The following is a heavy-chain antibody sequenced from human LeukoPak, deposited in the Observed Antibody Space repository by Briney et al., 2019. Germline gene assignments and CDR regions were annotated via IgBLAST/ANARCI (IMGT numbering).Heavy chain of an antibody. CDR3: AAEGQWSLVHYFNS. V-gene: IGHV1-24*01. CDR2: FDPEGAEI. D-gene: IGHD2-15*01. Sequence: VASVKVSCKVSGNTLTDLSIHWVRQAPGKGLDWMGGFDPEGAEIIYAEKFQDRVTMTEDPSTDTAYLELSSLRSEDTAVYYCAAEGQWSLVHYFNSWGQGTLVTVSS. J-gene: IGHJ4*02. CDR1: GNTLTDLS.